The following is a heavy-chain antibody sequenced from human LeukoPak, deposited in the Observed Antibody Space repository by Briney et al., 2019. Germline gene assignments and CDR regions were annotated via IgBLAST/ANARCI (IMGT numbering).Heavy chain of an antibody. CDR3: AKDSNGDYPLYFDY. Sequence: GGSLRLSCAASGFTFNKYWMNWVRQAPGKGLEWLASIQQDGSETYYVDSVKGRFTISRDNSKNTVYLQMNSLRDDDTAVYYCAKDSNGDYPLYFDYWGQGTLVTVSS. CDR2: IQQDGSET. D-gene: IGHD4-17*01. V-gene: IGHV3-7*05. CDR1: GFTFNKYW. J-gene: IGHJ4*02.